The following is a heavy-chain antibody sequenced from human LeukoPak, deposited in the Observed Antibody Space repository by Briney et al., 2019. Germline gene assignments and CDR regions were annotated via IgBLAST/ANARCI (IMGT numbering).Heavy chain of an antibody. Sequence: PGRALRLSCAASGFTFISYCIHWVRPAPGKGLDGVAFISYDGSNKYYADSVKGRFTISRDNSKNTLYLQMNSLRAEGTAVYCCARPLGGFDYWRQGNLVTVSS. J-gene: IGHJ4*02. D-gene: IGHD3-16*01. CDR2: ISYDGSNK. CDR1: GFTFISYC. V-gene: IGHV3-30*03. CDR3: ARPLGGFDY.